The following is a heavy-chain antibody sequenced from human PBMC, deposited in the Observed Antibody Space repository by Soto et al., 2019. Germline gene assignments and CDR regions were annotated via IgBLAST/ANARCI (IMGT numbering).Heavy chain of an antibody. CDR1: GFTFSIYA. D-gene: IGHD4-17*01. J-gene: IGHJ6*02. CDR3: ARVLALVDYGDPRFYSGMDA. CDR2: ISGSTGST. Sequence: PGGSLRLSCAASGFTFSIYAMSWVRQAPGKGLEWVSAISGSTGSTYYADSVKGRFSISRDNSKNTLYLQMDSLRADTAVYYCARVLALVDYGDPRFYSGMDAWGQGTTVTVSS. V-gene: IGHV3-23*01.